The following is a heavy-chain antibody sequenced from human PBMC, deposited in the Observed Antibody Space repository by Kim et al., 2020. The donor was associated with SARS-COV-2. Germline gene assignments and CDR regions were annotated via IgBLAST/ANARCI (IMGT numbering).Heavy chain of an antibody. CDR1: GYTFTSYY. V-gene: IGHV1-46*01. D-gene: IGHD5-18*01. J-gene: IGHJ4*02. CDR2: INPSGGST. Sequence: ASVKVSCKASGYTFTSYYMHWVRQAPGQGLEWMGIINPSGGSTSYAQKFQGRVTMTRDTSTSTVYMELSSLRSEDTAVYYCARDGGMGGTAMAYYFDYWGQGTLVTVSS. CDR3: ARDGGMGGTAMAYYFDY.